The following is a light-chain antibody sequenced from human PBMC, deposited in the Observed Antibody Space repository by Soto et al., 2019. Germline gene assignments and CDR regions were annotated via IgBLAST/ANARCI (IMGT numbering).Light chain of an antibody. V-gene: IGKV3-11*01. CDR2: DAS. CDR3: QQRSNWPIT. CDR1: QNINRY. Sequence: EIVLTQSPATLSLSPGERATLSCRASQNINRYLAWYHQKPGQPPRLLIYDASTRATGIPARFSGSGSGTDFTLTISSREPEDFAVDYCQQRSNWPITFGQGTRLEIK. J-gene: IGKJ5*01.